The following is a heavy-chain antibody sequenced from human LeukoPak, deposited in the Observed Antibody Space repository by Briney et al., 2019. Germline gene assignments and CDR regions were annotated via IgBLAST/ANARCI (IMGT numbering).Heavy chain of an antibody. CDR3: ATQLYCGGDCYSVTDY. D-gene: IGHD2-21*02. CDR1: GYTLTELS. Sequence: ASVKVSCKVSGYTLTELSMRWVRQAPGKGLEWMGGFDPEDGETIYAQKFQGRVTMTEDTSTDTAYMELSSLRSEDTAVYYCATQLYCGGDCYSVTDYWGQGTLVTVSS. J-gene: IGHJ4*02. V-gene: IGHV1-24*01. CDR2: FDPEDGET.